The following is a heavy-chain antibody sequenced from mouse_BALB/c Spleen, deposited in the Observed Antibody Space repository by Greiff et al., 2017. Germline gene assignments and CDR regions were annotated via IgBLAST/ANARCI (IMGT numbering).Heavy chain of an antibody. D-gene: IGHD2-3*01. CDR2: IWGDGST. V-gene: IGHV2-6-7*01. J-gene: IGHJ4*01. Sequence: QVQLKESGPGLVAPSQSLSITCTVSGFSLTGYGVNWVRQPPGKGLEWLGMIWGDGSTDYNSALKSRLSISKDNSKSQVFLKMNSLQTDDTARYYCAREDGYYAMDYWGQGTPVTVSS. CDR1: GFSLTGYG. CDR3: AREDGYYAMDY.